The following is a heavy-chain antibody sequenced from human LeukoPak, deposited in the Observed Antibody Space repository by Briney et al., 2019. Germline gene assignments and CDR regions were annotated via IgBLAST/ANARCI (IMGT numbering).Heavy chain of an antibody. V-gene: IGHV4-31*03. CDR1: GGSISSGGYH. CDR2: IYYSGST. Sequence: SQTLSLTCTVSGGSISSGGYHWSWIRQYPGKGLEWIGHIYYSGSTYYNPSLKSRDTISVDTSKNQFSLKLSSVTAADTAVYYCARLDGAYFDYWGRGTLVTVSS. D-gene: IGHD3-16*01. J-gene: IGHJ4*02. CDR3: ARLDGAYFDY.